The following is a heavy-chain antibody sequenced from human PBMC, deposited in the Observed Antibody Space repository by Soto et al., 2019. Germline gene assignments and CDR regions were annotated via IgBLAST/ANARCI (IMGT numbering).Heavy chain of an antibody. CDR3: ARDTGGGLYYFDY. J-gene: IGHJ4*02. CDR2: INAGNGNT. Sequence: QVQLVKSGAEVKRPGASVKLSCKASGYTFIYSAIHWVRQAPGQGLEGMGWINAGNGNTRYSPKFKGRVTITSDSSANTVYLEVTSLGSEASSIFYCARDTGGGLYYFDYWGQGTQVAVSS. CDR1: GYTFIYSA. D-gene: IGHD3-16*01. V-gene: IGHV1-3*01.